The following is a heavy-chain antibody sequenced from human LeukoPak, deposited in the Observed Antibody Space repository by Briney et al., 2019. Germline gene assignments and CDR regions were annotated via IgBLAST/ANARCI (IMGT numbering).Heavy chain of an antibody. D-gene: IGHD6-19*01. Sequence: TSETLSLTCTVSGGSISSYYWSWLRQPPGKGLEWIGSIYYSGSTNYNPSLKSRVTISVDTSKNQFSLKLSSVTAADTAVYYCARDSSGWYRWFDPWGQGTLVTVSS. CDR2: IYYSGST. CDR3: ARDSSGWYRWFDP. J-gene: IGHJ5*02. CDR1: GGSISSYY. V-gene: IGHV4-59*01.